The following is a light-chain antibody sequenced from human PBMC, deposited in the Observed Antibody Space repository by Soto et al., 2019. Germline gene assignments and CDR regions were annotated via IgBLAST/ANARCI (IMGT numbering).Light chain of an antibody. V-gene: IGLV4-69*01. CDR3: QTRGSGIVV. Sequence: QPALTQSPSASASLGASVKLTCTLSSGHSNYAIAWHQQQSEKGPRYLMKLNSDGSHSKGDGIPDRFSGSSSGAERYLTISSLQSEDEADYYCQTRGSGIVVFGGGTKLTVL. CDR2: LNSDGSH. CDR1: SGHSNYA. J-gene: IGLJ2*01.